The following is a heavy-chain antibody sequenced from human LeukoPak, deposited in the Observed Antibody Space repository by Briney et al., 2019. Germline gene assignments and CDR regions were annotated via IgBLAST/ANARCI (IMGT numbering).Heavy chain of an antibody. V-gene: IGHV5-51*01. CDR1: GYSFSNYW. CDR2: IYPVDSDT. D-gene: IGHD2/OR15-2a*01. CDR3: ARRTTTWAFDI. J-gene: IGHJ3*02. Sequence: GESLKISCKGSGYSFSNYWIGWVRQMPGKGLEWMGIIYPVDSDTRYSPSFQGQVNISADKSISTAYLQWSSLKASDTAMYYCARRTTTWAFDIWGQGTMVTVSS.